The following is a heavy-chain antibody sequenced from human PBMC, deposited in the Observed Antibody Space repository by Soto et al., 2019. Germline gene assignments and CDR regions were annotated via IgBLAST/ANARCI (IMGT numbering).Heavy chain of an antibody. CDR2: ISSSSSYI. J-gene: IGHJ6*02. CDR1: GFTFSSYS. CDR3: ARDVADCSGGSCYRYYYYGMDV. D-gene: IGHD2-15*01. V-gene: IGHV3-21*01. Sequence: EVQLVESGGGLVKPGGSLRLSCAASGFTFSSYSMNWVRQAPGKGLEWVSSISSSSSYIYYADSVKGRFTISRDNAKNSLYLQMNSLRAEDTAVYYCARDVADCSGGSCYRYYYYGMDVWGQGTTVTVSS.